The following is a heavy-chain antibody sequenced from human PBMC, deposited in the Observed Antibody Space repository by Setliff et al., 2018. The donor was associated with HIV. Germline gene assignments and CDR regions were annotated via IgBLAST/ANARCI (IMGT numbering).Heavy chain of an antibody. D-gene: IGHD3-10*01. V-gene: IGHV3-7*01. J-gene: IGHJ4*02. Sequence: GGSLRLSCTASGFTFRSHWMTWVRQAPGKGLEWVATINQDGSDTYYVDSVKGRFAISRDNAKNLLYLQMNTLRADDTAVYYCLRGDARDYWGQGALVTVSS. CDR3: LRGDARDY. CDR2: INQDGSDT. CDR1: GFTFRSHW.